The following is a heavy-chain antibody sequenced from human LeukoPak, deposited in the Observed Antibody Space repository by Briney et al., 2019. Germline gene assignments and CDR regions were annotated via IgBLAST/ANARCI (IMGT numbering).Heavy chain of an antibody. CDR1: GYTSTGYY. CDR3: ARDEAGWDVPFDY. CDR2: INPNSGGT. J-gene: IGHJ4*02. Sequence: ASVKVSCKASGYTSTGYYMHWVRQAPGQGLEWMGWINPNSGGTNYAQKFQGRVTMTRDTSISTAYMELSRLRSDDTAVYYCARDEAGWDVPFDYWGQGTLVTVSS. V-gene: IGHV1-2*02. D-gene: IGHD6-19*01.